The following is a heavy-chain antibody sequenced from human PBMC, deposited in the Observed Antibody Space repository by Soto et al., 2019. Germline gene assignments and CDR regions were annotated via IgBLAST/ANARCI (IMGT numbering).Heavy chain of an antibody. CDR2: IYTSGST. Sequence: SETLSLTCTVSGASISSYFWSWIRQPAGKGLEWIGRIYTSGSTDYNPSLESRVTMSVDTSKKQVSLKLTSVTAADTAVYYCAKNVAVAGFCLDPWGQGILVTVSS. CDR3: AKNVAVAGFCLDP. D-gene: IGHD6-19*01. CDR1: GASISSYF. V-gene: IGHV4-4*07. J-gene: IGHJ5*02.